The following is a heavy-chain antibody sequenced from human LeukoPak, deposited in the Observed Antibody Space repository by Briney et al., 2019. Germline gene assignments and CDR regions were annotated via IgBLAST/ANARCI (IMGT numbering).Heavy chain of an antibody. D-gene: IGHD2-2*01. CDR3: ARDILGGCSSTSCPWGWFDP. Sequence: ASVKVSCKASGYMFTSYGISWVRQAPGQGLEWMGWISAYNGNTNYAQKLQGRVTMTTDTSTSTAYMELRSLRSDDTAVYYCARDILGGCSSTSCPWGWFDPWGQGTLVTVSS. CDR1: GYMFTSYG. CDR2: ISAYNGNT. J-gene: IGHJ5*02. V-gene: IGHV1-18*01.